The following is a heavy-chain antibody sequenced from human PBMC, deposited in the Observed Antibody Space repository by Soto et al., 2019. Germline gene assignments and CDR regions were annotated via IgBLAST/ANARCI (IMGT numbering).Heavy chain of an antibody. CDR1: DGSISSSSYY. CDR2: IYYSGGT. V-gene: IGHV4-39*01. CDR3: ARLQYYDYMWGSYRFSAFDI. J-gene: IGHJ3*02. D-gene: IGHD3-16*02. Sequence: QLQLQESGPGLVKPSETLSLTCTVSDGSISSSSYYWGWLRQPPGNGLEWIGSIYYSGGTYYNPSPKSRVTISVDTSTNHFSRKRSSVTATDTAVYYCARLQYYDYMWGSYRFSAFDIWGQGTMVTVSS.